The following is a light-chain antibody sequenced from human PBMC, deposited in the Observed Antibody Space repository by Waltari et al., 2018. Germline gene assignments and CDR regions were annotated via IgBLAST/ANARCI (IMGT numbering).Light chain of an antibody. CDR3: QQYDISPLT. CDR2: GAS. J-gene: IGKJ4*01. Sequence: ELVLTQSPGTLSLSPGERATLSCRASQTVRTTYLAWYQQKPGQAPTLLIYGASSRATGIPDRFSGSGSGTDFSLTISSLEPEDFAVYYCQQYDISPLTFAGGTKVEIK. V-gene: IGKV3-20*01. CDR1: QTVRTTY.